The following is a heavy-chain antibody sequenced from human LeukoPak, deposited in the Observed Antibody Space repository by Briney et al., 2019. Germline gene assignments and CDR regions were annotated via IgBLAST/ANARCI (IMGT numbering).Heavy chain of an antibody. D-gene: IGHD1-1*01. CDR1: GGSISSYY. CDR3: ARAGNWNDVGSWFDP. V-gene: IGHV4-59*01. Sequence: SETLSLTCTVSGGSISSYYWSWIRQPPGNGLEWIGYIYYSGSTNYNPSLKSRVTISVDTSKNQFSLKLSSVTAADTAVYYCARAGNWNDVGSWFDPWGQGTLVTVSS. CDR2: IYYSGST. J-gene: IGHJ5*02.